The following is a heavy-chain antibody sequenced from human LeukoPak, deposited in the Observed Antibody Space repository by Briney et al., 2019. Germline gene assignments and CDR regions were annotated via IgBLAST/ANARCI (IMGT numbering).Heavy chain of an antibody. V-gene: IGHV3-23*01. CDR1: GFTSGNYA. D-gene: IGHD5-18*01. J-gene: IGHJ6*03. CDR3: AGSDTYYYYYMDV. Sequence: GGSLRLSCAASGFTSGNYAMTWVRQAPGKGLEWVSGVSGSGGTTYYAASVKGRFTISRDNSKNTLYLQMNSLRAEDTAVYYCAGSDTYYYYYMDVWGKGTTVTVSS. CDR2: VSGSGGTT.